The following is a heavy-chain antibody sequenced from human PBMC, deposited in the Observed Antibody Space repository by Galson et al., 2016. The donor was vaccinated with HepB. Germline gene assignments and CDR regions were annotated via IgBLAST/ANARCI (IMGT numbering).Heavy chain of an antibody. CDR1: GFTFSNYG. Sequence: SLRLSCAASGFTFSNYGMHWARQAPGKGLEVVSSISRSGDSTDYADSVKGRFTISRDNFKNTLSLQMNSLRAEETAVNYCVQGSTAPAVWGKGTTVTVSS. D-gene: IGHD1-26*01. V-gene: IGHV3-23*01. CDR2: ISRSGDST. CDR3: VQGSTAPAV. J-gene: IGHJ6*04.